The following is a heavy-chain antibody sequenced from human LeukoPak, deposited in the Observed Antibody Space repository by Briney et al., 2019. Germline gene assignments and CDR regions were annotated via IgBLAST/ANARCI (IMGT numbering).Heavy chain of an antibody. D-gene: IGHD2-15*01. CDR3: ARFSARYCSGGSCYGLDY. CDR2: INPNGGST. CDR1: GYTFTSYY. V-gene: IGHV1-46*01. J-gene: IGHJ4*02. Sequence: GASVKVSCKASGYTFTSYYMHWVRQAPGQGLEWMGIINPNGGSTSYAQKFQGRVTMTRDTSTSTVYMELSSLRSEDTAVYYCARFSARYCSGGSCYGLDYWGQGTLVTVSS.